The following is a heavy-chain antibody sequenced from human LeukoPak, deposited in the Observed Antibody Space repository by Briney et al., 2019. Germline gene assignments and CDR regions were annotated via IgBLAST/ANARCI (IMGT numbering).Heavy chain of an antibody. Sequence: SETLSLTCTVSGGSISSYYWSWIRQPPGKGLEWIGYIYYSGSTNYNPSLKSRVTISVDTSKNQFSLKLSSVTAAGTAVYYCARGWRAAAEIDYWGQGTLVTVSS. V-gene: IGHV4-59*01. D-gene: IGHD6-13*01. CDR1: GGSISSYY. J-gene: IGHJ4*02. CDR2: IYYSGST. CDR3: ARGWRAAAEIDY.